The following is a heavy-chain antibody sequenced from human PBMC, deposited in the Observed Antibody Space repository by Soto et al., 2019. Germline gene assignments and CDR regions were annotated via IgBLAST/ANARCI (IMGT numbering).Heavy chain of an antibody. CDR1: GYTFIGHY. J-gene: IGHJ5*02. V-gene: IGHV1-2*02. D-gene: IGHD6-19*01. CDR3: ARDSSTEGVNSLDP. CDR2: IHPNSGGT. Sequence: QVLLLQSGAEVGKPGASLKVSCKASGYTFIGHYLHWVRQAPGQGLEWMGWIHPNSGGTNYAQKFKGRVTMTRDTSITTAYMELRRLRPDDTAVYYCARDSSTEGVNSLDPWGQGTLVTVSS.